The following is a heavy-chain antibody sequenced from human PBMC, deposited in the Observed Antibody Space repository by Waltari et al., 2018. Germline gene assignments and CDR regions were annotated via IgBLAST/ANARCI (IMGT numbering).Heavy chain of an antibody. Sequence: QVQLVQSGAEVKKPGASVKVSCKASGYTLTSYDINWVRQATGQGLEWMGWMNPNSGNTGYAQKFQGRVTMTRNTSISTAYMELSSLRSEDTAVYYCARDLPLPGIAAAGTDYWGQGTLVTVSS. CDR1: GYTLTSYD. V-gene: IGHV1-8*01. CDR3: ARDLPLPGIAAAGTDY. J-gene: IGHJ4*02. D-gene: IGHD6-13*01. CDR2: MNPNSGNT.